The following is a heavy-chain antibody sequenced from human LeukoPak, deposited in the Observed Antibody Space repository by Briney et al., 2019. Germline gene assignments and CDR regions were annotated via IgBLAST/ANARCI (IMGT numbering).Heavy chain of an antibody. V-gene: IGHV4-38-2*02. CDR2: IYHSGST. CDR3: AKDGDPDAFDI. J-gene: IGHJ3*02. D-gene: IGHD2-21*02. Sequence: PSETLSLTCTVSGYSISSGYYWGWIRQPPGKGLEWIGSIYHSGSTYYNPSLKSRVTISVDTSKNQFSLKLSSVTAADTAVYYCAKDGDPDAFDIWGQGTMVTVSS. CDR1: GYSISSGYY.